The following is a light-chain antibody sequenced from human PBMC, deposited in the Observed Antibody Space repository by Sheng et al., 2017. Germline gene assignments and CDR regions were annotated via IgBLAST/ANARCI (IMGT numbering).Light chain of an antibody. CDR3: GTWDSGPRV. V-gene: IGLV1-51*02. CDR2: ENN. Sequence: QSVLTQPPSVSAAPGQKVTISCSGSSSNIGNNYVSWYQQLPGTAPKLLIYENNKRPSGIPDRFSGSKSGTSATLGITGLQTGDEADYYCGTWDSGPRVFGGGTNLTVL. J-gene: IGLJ3*02. CDR1: SSNIGNNY.